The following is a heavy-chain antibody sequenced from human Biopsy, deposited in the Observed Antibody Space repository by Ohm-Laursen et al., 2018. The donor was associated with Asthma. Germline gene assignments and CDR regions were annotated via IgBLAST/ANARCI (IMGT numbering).Heavy chain of an antibody. V-gene: IGHV3-23*01. CDR3: ARDESFSMASGSWFDP. CDR1: GFTFSSSA. J-gene: IGHJ5*02. D-gene: IGHD2/OR15-2a*01. CDR2: ITGSGGTT. Sequence: SLRLSCAASGFTFSSSAMSWVRQAPGKGLERVSAITGSGGTTYYADSVRGRFTISRGNSKNTMYLVMNSLRPEDTAVYYCARDESFSMASGSWFDPWGQGTLVTVSS.